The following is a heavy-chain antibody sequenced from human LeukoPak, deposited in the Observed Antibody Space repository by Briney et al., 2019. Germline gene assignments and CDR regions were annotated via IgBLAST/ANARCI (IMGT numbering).Heavy chain of an antibody. J-gene: IGHJ4*02. CDR1: GFTFSSYG. CDR3: AKDLGAARLVHYFDY. CDR2: ISYDGSNK. V-gene: IGHV3-30*18. D-gene: IGHD6-6*01. Sequence: PGGSPRLSCAASGFTFSSYGMHWVRQAPGRGLEWVAVISYDGSNKYYADSVKGRFTISRDNSKNTLYLQMNSLRAEDTAVYYCAKDLGAARLVHYFDYWGQGTLVTVSS.